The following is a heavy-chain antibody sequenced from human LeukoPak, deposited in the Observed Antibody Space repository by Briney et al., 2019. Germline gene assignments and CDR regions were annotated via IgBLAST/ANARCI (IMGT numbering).Heavy chain of an antibody. D-gene: IGHD5-18*01. V-gene: IGHV4-34*01. Sequence: KTSETLSLTCAVYGGSFSGNYWNWIRQPPGKGLEWIGEINQSGSTNYNPSLKSRVTISFDTSKNQFSLKLSSVTAADTAVYYCARAGGYGLIDYWGQGTMVTVSS. CDR3: ARAGGYGLIDY. CDR2: INQSGST. CDR1: GGSFSGNY. J-gene: IGHJ4*02.